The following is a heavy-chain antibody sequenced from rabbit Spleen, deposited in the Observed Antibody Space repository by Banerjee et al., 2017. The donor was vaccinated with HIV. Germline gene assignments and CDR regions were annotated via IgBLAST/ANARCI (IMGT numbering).Heavy chain of an antibody. CDR1: GFSFNEFSFNSGYD. CDR2: IYAGSSGTT. Sequence: QQQLEESGGGLVKPGGSLTLTCKASGFSFNEFSFNSGYDMCWVRQAPGKGLEWVACIYAGSSGTTYYANWVKGRFTISRTSSTTVTLQMTSLTGADTATYFCARDLAAGREDFNLWGPGTLVT. V-gene: IGHV1S45*01. CDR3: ARDLAAGREDFNL. J-gene: IGHJ4*01. D-gene: IGHD4-2*01.